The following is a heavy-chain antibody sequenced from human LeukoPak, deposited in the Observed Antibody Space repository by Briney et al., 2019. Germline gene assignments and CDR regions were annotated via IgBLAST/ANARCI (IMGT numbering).Heavy chain of an antibody. J-gene: IGHJ4*02. V-gene: IGHV1-69*13. CDR1: GGTFSSYP. CDR3: AKNSRVASTSGLNY. CDR2: ITPIFGAA. D-gene: IGHD4-23*01. Sequence: ASVKVSCKASGGTFSSYPFTWVRQAPGQGLEWMGEITPIFGAANYAQTFQGRVTVTADESTSTVFMELSSLRSDDTAFYYCAKNSRVASTSGLNYWGQGTLVTVSS.